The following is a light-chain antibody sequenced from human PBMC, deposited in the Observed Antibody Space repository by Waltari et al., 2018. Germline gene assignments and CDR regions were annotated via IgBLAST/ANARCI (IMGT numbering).Light chain of an antibody. J-gene: IGLJ3*02. CDR3: QVWDSSSDHPEV. CDR2: DDS. Sequence: SYVLTQPPSVSVDPGKTARITCGGNNIGRKSVHWYQQKPGQAPVLVVYDDSDRPSGIPERFSGSNSGNTATLTISRVEAGDEADYYCQVWDSSSDHPEVFGGGTKLTVL. CDR1: NIGRKS. V-gene: IGLV3-21*03.